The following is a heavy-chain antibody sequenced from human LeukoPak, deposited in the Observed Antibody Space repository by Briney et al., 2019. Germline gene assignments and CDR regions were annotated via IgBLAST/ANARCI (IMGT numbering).Heavy chain of an antibody. CDR3: ARRGWDYGSGSYLYYYYYYMDV. CDR1: GGSISSYY. J-gene: IGHJ6*03. Sequence: PSETLSLTCTVSGGSISSYYWSWIRQPPGKGLEWIGYIYYSGSTNYNPSLKSRVTISVDTSKNKFSLKLSSVTAADTAVYYCARRGWDYGSGSYLYYYYYYMDVWGKGTTVTISS. D-gene: IGHD3-10*01. CDR2: IYYSGST. V-gene: IGHV4-59*01.